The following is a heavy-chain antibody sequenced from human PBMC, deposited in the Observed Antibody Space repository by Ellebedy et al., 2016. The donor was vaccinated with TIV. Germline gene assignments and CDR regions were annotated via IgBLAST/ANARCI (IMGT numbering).Heavy chain of an antibody. J-gene: IGHJ4*02. CDR1: GFSVSAHY. D-gene: IGHD3-10*01. V-gene: IGHV3-53*01. Sequence: GESLKISCAASGFSVSAHYMSWVRQAPGKGLEWVSVVYTGGDTFYADSVKGRFSISRDNSKNTVYLQMSSLRVEDTAIYFCVKGAFYGWGSYFDYWGQGSLVTVSS. CDR2: VYTGGDT. CDR3: VKGAFYGWGSYFDY.